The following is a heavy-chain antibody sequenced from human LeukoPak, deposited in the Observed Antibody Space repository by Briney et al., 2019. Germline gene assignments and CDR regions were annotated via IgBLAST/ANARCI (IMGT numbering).Heavy chain of an antibody. CDR2: ISAYNGNT. CDR3: ARGRLQGGTKLVLSY. Sequence: ASVKVSCKASGYTFTSYGISWVRQAPGQGLEWMGWISAYNGNTNYAQKLQGRVTMTTDTSTSTAYMELRSLRSEDTAVYYCARGRLQGGTKLVLSYWGQGTLVTVSS. D-gene: IGHD6-13*01. J-gene: IGHJ4*02. CDR1: GYTFTSYG. V-gene: IGHV1-18*01.